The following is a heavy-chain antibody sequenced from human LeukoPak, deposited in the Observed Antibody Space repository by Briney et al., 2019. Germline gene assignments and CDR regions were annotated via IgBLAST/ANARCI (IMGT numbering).Heavy chain of an antibody. CDR2: IYTSGST. CDR1: GYSISSGSYY. CDR3: ARHPVTTNYFDY. J-gene: IGHJ4*02. D-gene: IGHD4-17*01. V-gene: IGHV4-61*02. Sequence: PSETLSLTCAVSGYSISSGSYYWSWIRQPAGKGLEWIGRIYTSGSTNYNPSLKSRVTISVDTSKNQFSLKLSSVTAADTAVYYCARHPVTTNYFDYWGQGTLVTVSS.